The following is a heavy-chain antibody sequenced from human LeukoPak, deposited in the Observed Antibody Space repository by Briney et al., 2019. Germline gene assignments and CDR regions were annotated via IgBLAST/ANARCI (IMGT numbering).Heavy chain of an antibody. J-gene: IGHJ5*02. CDR1: GFTLSSYS. V-gene: IGHV3-21*01. Sequence: GGSLRLSCAASGFTLSSYSMNWVRQAPGKGLEWVSSISSSSSYIYYGDSVKGRFTISRDNAKNSLYLQMNSLRAEDTAVYYCATETGYNYGFDHWGQGTLVTVSS. CDR3: ATETGYNYGFDH. D-gene: IGHD5-18*01. CDR2: ISSSSSYI.